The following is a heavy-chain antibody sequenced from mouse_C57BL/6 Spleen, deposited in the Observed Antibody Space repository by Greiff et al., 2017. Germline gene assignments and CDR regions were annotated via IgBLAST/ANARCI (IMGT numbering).Heavy chain of an antibody. Sequence: EVQLQQSGPELVKPGASVKISCKASGYSFTGYYMNWVKQSPEKSLEWIGEINPSTGGTTYNQKFKAQVTLTVDKSSSTAYMQLKSLTSEDSAVYYCALYYINYGAWFAYWGQGTLVTVSA. CDR1: GYSFTGYY. CDR2: INPSTGGT. D-gene: IGHD2-5*01. J-gene: IGHJ3*01. V-gene: IGHV1-42*01. CDR3: ALYYINYGAWFAY.